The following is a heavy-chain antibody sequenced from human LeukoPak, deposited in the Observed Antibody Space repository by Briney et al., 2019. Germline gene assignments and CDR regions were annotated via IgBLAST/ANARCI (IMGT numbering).Heavy chain of an antibody. CDR2: ISPYNGNT. CDR3: ARAPYCTNGVCSFDY. V-gene: IGHV1-18*01. Sequence: ASVKVSCKASGGTFSSYAISWVRQAPGQGLEWMGWISPYNGNTNYAQKLQGRVTMTPDTSTNTAYMDLRSLRSDDTAVYYCARAPYCTNGVCSFDYWGQGTLVTVSS. D-gene: IGHD2-8*01. CDR1: GGTFSSYA. J-gene: IGHJ4*02.